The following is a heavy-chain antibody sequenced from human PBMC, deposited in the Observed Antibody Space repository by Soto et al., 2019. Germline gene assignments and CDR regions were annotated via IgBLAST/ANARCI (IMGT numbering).Heavy chain of an antibody. CDR3: AREYTAWPLAYGLDV. J-gene: IGHJ6*02. CDR1: GFTFSTYS. D-gene: IGHD2-2*02. CDR2: ISSRSDI. V-gene: IGHV3-21*01. Sequence: LRLSCVGSGFTFSTYSISWVRQAPGKGLEWVSSISSRSDIYYADSVKGRFTISRDNAKNSVSLQMNSLRAEDTAVYYCAREYTAWPLAYGLDVWGQGTTVTVSS.